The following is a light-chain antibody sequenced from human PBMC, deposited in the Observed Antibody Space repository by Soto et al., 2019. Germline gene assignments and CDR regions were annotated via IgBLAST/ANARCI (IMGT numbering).Light chain of an antibody. CDR1: SGDVGSFNL. Sequence: QSVLTQPASVSGSPGQSITISCTGTSGDVGSFNLVSWYQQHPGKAPKLIIYEGSKRPSGVSNRFSGSKSGNTASLTISELQAEDEADYYCCSYAGSNTFDVFGTGTKVTVL. CDR2: EGS. V-gene: IGLV2-23*03. CDR3: CSYAGSNTFDV. J-gene: IGLJ1*01.